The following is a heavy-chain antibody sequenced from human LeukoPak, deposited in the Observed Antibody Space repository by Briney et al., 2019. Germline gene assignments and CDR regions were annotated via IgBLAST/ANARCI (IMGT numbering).Heavy chain of an antibody. CDR3: ATVVAAATPMAGFDY. D-gene: IGHD2-15*01. CDR2: INPNSGGT. V-gene: IGHV1-2*02. J-gene: IGHJ4*02. CDR1: GYTFTGYY. Sequence: GAVKVSCKASGYTFTGYYMHWVRQAPGQGLEWMGWINPNSGGTNYPQKFQGRVTMTRDTSISTAYMELSGLRSDDTAVYYCATVVAAATPMAGFDYWGQGTLVT.